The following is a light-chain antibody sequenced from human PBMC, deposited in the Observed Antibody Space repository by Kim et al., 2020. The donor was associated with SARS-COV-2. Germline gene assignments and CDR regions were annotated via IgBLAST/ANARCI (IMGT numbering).Light chain of an antibody. CDR2: KDT. J-gene: IGLJ3*02. Sequence: SYELTQPPSVSVSPGQTARITCSGDALPRQYSYWYQKKPGQAPVLVIYKDTERPSGIPERFSGSSSGATVTFTISGVQAEDEADYYCQSVDSSGSYPVFG. CDR1: ALPRQY. V-gene: IGLV3-25*03. CDR3: QSVDSSGSYPV.